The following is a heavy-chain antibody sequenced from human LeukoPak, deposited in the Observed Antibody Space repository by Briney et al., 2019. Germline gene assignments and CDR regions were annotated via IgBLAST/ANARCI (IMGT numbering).Heavy chain of an antibody. J-gene: IGHJ6*02. CDR1: GGTFSNYA. V-gene: IGHV1-69*13. D-gene: IGHD4-17*01. CDR2: SIPLLGTP. Sequence: SVKVSCKASGGTFSNYAISWVRQAPGQGLEWMGGSIPLLGTPNYAQKFQGRVTITADDSTSTAYMELTSLRSEDTAVYYCAEDSSMVTTRAPYYYYYLDVWGQGTTVTVSS. CDR3: AEDSSMVTTRAPYYYYYLDV.